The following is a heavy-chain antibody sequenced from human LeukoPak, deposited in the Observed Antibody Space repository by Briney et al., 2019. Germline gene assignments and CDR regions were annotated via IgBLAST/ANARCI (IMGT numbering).Heavy chain of an antibody. J-gene: IGHJ4*02. CDR1: GFTFSSYG. CDR3: AKDSPSPGWFGELLV. V-gene: IGHV3-30*18. D-gene: IGHD3-10*01. CDR2: ISYDGSNK. Sequence: GRSLRLSCAASGFTFSSYGMHWVRQAPGKGLEWVAVISYDGSNKYYADSVKGRFTISRDNSKNTLYLQMNSLRAEDTAVYYCAKDSPSPGWFGELLVWGQGTLVTVSS.